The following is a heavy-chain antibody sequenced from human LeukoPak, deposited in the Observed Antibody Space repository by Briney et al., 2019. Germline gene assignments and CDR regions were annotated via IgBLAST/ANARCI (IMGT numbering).Heavy chain of an antibody. Sequence: ASVKVSCKASGYTFTGYYMHWVRQAPGQGLEWMGWIKPNSGGTQYAQRFRGRVTMTRDTSITTAYMELTGLRSDDTAVYFCASAESHDYGETWGLGTLVTVSS. CDR2: IKPNSGGT. CDR1: GYTFTGYY. CDR3: ASAESHDYGET. V-gene: IGHV1-2*02. J-gene: IGHJ4*02. D-gene: IGHD4-17*01.